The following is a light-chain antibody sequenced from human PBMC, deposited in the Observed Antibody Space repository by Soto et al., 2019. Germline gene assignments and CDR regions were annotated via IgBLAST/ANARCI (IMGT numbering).Light chain of an antibody. CDR2: RNN. J-gene: IGLJ2*01. Sequence: QSVLTQPPSASGTSGQRVTISCSGSSSNIGSYFVYWYQQLPGTAPKLLIYRNNQRPSGVPDRFSGSKSGISASLAISGLWSEDEADYYCAAWDDSLSGPVFGGGTKVTVL. CDR3: AAWDDSLSGPV. CDR1: SSNIGSYF. V-gene: IGLV1-47*03.